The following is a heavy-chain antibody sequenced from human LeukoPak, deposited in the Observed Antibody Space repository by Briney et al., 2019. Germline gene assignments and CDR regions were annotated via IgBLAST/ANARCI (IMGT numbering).Heavy chain of an antibody. V-gene: IGHV3-9*01. D-gene: IGHD3-3*01. CDR2: ISWNSGSI. CDR3: AKGPYDFGSTWFDP. J-gene: IGHJ5*02. Sequence: GGSLRLSCAASGFTFDDYAMHWVRQAPGKGLEWVSGISWNSGSIGYADSVKGRFTISRDNAKNSLYLQMNSLRAEDTALYYCAKGPYDFGSTWFDPWGQGTLVTVSS. CDR1: GFTFDDYA.